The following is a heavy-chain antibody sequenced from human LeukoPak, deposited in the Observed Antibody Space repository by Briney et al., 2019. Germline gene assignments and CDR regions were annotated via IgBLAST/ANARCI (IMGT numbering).Heavy chain of an antibody. CDR3: AKGSSPGGSCLHSWFDP. J-gene: IGHJ5*02. V-gene: IGHV3-23*01. CDR2: ISGSGGST. CDR1: GFTFSSYA. Sequence: GGSLRLSCAASGFTFSSYAMSWVRQAPGKGLEWVSAISGSGGSTYYADSVKGRFTISRDDSKNTLYLQMNSLRAEDTAVYYCAKGSSPGGSCLHSWFDPWGQGTLVTVSS. D-gene: IGHD1-26*01.